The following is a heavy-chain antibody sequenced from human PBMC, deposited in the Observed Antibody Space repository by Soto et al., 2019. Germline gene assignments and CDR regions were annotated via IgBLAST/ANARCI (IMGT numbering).Heavy chain of an antibody. V-gene: IGHV6-1*01. D-gene: IGHD2-15*01. J-gene: IGHJ3*02. CDR1: VDSVSSNSAA. Sequence: SQTLSLTCAISVDSVSSNSAAWNWIRQSPSRGLEWLGRTYYRSKWYNDYAVSVKSRITINPDTSKNQFSLQLNSVTPEDTAVYYCARMVWDDIVVVVAASAAFDIWGQGTMVTVSS. CDR2: TYYRSKWYN. CDR3: ARMVWDDIVVVVAASAAFDI.